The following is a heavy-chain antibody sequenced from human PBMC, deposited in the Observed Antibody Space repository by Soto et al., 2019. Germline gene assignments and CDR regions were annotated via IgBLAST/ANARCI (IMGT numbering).Heavy chain of an antibody. CDR2: ISYDGSNK. Sequence: QVQLVESGGGVVQPGRSLRLSCAASGFTFSSYAMHWVRQAPGKGLEWVAVISYDGSNKYYADSVKGRFTISRDNSKNTLYLQMNSLRAEDTAVYYCARDNYPYIVATPDYWGQGTLVTVSS. D-gene: IGHD5-12*01. V-gene: IGHV3-30-3*01. CDR3: ARDNYPYIVATPDY. CDR1: GFTFSSYA. J-gene: IGHJ4*02.